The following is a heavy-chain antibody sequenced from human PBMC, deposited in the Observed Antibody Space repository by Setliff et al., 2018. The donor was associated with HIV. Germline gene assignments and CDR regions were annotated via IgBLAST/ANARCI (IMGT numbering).Heavy chain of an antibody. CDR3: AHHARVGDGYNYDYYYYYMDV. CDR2: IIPILGIA. Sequence: ASVKVSCKASGGSFSSYGISWVRQAPGQGLEWMGGIIPILGIANYAQKFQDRVTITTDESTSTAYMELSSLRSEDTAVYYCAHHARVGDGYNYDYYYYYMDVWGKGTTVTVSS. CDR1: GGSFSSYG. V-gene: IGHV1-69*10. D-gene: IGHD5-12*01. J-gene: IGHJ6*03.